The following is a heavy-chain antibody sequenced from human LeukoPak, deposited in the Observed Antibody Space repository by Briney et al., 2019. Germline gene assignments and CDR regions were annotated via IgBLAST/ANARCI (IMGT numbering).Heavy chain of an antibody. CDR1: GYTFTSYG. D-gene: IGHD6-19*01. J-gene: IGHJ4*02. CDR2: ISAYNGNT. Sequence: ASVKVSCMASGYTFTSYGISWVRQAPGQGLEWMGWISAYNGNTNYAQKLQGRVTMTTDTSTSTAYMELRSLRSDDTAVYYCARLSGWYPKVEFYYFDYWGQGTLVTVSS. V-gene: IGHV1-18*01. CDR3: ARLSGWYPKVEFYYFDY.